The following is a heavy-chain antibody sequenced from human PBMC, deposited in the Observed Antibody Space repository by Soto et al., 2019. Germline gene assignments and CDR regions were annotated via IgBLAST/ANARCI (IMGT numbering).Heavy chain of an antibody. Sequence: GLEWMGWISAYNGNTNYAQKLQGRVTMTTDTSTSTAYMELRSLRSDDTAVYYCARDPPPPDYWGQGTLVTVSS. V-gene: IGHV1-18*01. J-gene: IGHJ4*02. CDR2: ISAYNGNT. CDR3: ARDPPPPDY.